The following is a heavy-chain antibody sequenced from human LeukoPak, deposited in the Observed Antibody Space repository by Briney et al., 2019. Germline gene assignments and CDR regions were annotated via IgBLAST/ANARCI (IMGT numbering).Heavy chain of an antibody. CDR3: ARDRVVVVTARLYYYYGMDV. V-gene: IGHV4-30-2*01. J-gene: IGHJ6*02. CDR2: INHSGST. CDR1: GGSISSGGYY. D-gene: IGHD2-21*02. Sequence: PSQTLSLTCTVSGGSISSGGYYWSWIRQPPGKGLEWIGEINHSGSTNYNPSLKSRVTISVDTSKNQFSLKLSSVTAADTAVYYCARDRVVVVTARLYYYYGMDVWGQGTTVTVSS.